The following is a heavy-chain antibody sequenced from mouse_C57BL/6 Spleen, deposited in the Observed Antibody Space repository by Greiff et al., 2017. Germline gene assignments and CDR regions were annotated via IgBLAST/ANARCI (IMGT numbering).Heavy chain of an antibody. J-gene: IGHJ1*03. V-gene: IGHV5-17*01. Sequence: EVQGVESGGGLVKPGGSLKLSCAASGFTFSDYGMHWVRQAPEKGLEWVAYISSGSSTIYYAETVKGRFTVSRDNAKNTLFLQMTSLRSDDTAMYYCARSRSYWYFDVWGTGTTVTVSS. CDR3: ARSRSYWYFDV. CDR2: ISSGSSTI. CDR1: GFTFSDYG.